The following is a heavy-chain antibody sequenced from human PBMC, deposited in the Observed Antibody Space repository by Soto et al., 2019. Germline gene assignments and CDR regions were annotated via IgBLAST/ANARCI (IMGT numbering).Heavy chain of an antibody. CDR1: GGSFSGYY. J-gene: IGHJ4*02. D-gene: IGHD6-19*01. Sequence: SETLSLTCAFYGGSFSGYYWSWIRQPPGKGLEWIGEINHSGSTNYNPSLKSRVTISVDTSKNQFSLKLSSVTAADTAVYYCARGHYSSGWKGFDYWGQGTLVTVSS. CDR2: INHSGST. CDR3: ARGHYSSGWKGFDY. V-gene: IGHV4-34*01.